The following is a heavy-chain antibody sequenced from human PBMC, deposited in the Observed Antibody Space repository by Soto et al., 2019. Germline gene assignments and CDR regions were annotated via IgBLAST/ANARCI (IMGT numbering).Heavy chain of an antibody. J-gene: IGHJ4*02. CDR3: ATMGTPATGLYDY. V-gene: IGHV4-30-4*01. D-gene: IGHD2-15*01. Sequence: QVQLQESGPGLVKPSQTLSLTCTVSGGSISSGNYYWSWIRQPPGKGLEWIGFISYSGSTYYSTSLKSRVAISVDTSKSQFSLNLSFVTAADTAVYYCATMGTPATGLYDYWGQGSLVTCSS. CDR2: ISYSGST. CDR1: GGSISSGNYY.